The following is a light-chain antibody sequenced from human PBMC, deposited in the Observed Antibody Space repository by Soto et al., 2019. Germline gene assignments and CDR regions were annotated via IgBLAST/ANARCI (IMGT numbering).Light chain of an antibody. Sequence: QSALTQPASVSGSPGQPITISCTGTSSDIGAYNYVSWYQHHPGKAPKFMMYEVSYRPSGVSNRFSGSKSGNTASLTISGLQAEDEADYYCSSYTSTSTVLFGGGTKVTVL. J-gene: IGLJ2*01. V-gene: IGLV2-14*01. CDR2: EVS. CDR1: SSDIGAYNY. CDR3: SSYTSTSTVL.